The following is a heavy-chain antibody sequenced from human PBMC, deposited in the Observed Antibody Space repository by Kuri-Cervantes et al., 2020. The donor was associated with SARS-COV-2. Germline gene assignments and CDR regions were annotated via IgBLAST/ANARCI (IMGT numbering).Heavy chain of an antibody. D-gene: IGHD2-8*01. CDR1: GYTFTSYG. J-gene: IGHJ6*02. Sequence: ASVKVSCKASGYTFTSYGISWVRQAPGQGLEWMGWISAYNGNTNYAQKLQGRVTMTTDTSTSTAYMELSSLRSEDTAVYYCARDFVHRGTSSLAMNDYYYYYGMDVWGQGTLVTVSS. CDR3: ARDFVHRGTSSLAMNDYYYYYGMDV. CDR2: ISAYNGNT. V-gene: IGHV1-18*01.